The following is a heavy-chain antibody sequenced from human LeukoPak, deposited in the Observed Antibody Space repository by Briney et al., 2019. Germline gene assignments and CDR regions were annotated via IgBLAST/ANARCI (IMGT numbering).Heavy chain of an antibody. CDR1: GFTFSSYS. V-gene: IGHV3-21*01. D-gene: IGHD4-23*01. Sequence: PGGSLRLSCAASGFTFSSYSMNWVRQAPGKGLEWVSSISSSSSYIYYTDSVKGRFTISRDNSNHTVHLQMDSLRGEDTAFYYCARSEYGGYYDMFDFWGQGTLVIVSS. CDR2: ISSSSSYI. J-gene: IGHJ4*02. CDR3: ARSEYGGYYDMFDF.